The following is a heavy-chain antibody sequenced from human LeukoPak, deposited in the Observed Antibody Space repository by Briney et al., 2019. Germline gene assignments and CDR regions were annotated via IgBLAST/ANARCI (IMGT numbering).Heavy chain of an antibody. CDR3: TRHTEASLATTVTPFDY. J-gene: IGHJ4*02. CDR1: GFTFSGSA. Sequence: GGSLRLSFAASGFTFSGSAMHWVRPASGKGLEWVGRIRSKANSYATAYAASVKGRFTISRDDSKNTAYLQMNSLKTEDTAVYYCTRHTEASLATTVTPFDYWGQGTLVTVSS. CDR2: IRSKANSYAT. V-gene: IGHV3-73*01. D-gene: IGHD4-17*01.